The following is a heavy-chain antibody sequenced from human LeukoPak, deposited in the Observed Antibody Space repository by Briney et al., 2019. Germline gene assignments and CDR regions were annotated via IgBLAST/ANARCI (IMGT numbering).Heavy chain of an antibody. CDR3: ARGRVPAAIRGAFDI. V-gene: IGHV1-69*05. Sequence: SVKVSCKASGGTFSSYAISWVRQAPGQGLEWMGGIIPIFGTANYAQKFQGRVTITTDESTSTAYMELSSLRSEDTAVYYCARGRVPAAIRGAFDIWGQGTMVTVSS. CDR2: IIPIFGTA. CDR1: GGTFSSYA. J-gene: IGHJ3*02. D-gene: IGHD2-2*02.